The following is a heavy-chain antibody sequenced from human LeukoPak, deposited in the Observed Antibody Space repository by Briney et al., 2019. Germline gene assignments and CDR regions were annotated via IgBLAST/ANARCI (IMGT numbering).Heavy chain of an antibody. CDR2: ISSSSSYT. D-gene: IGHD2/OR15-2a*01. J-gene: IGHJ3*02. CDR3: LPLLSRPYVEDGFDI. V-gene: IGHV3-21*05. CDR1: GFTFSSYG. Sequence: PGGSLRLSCAASGFTFSSYGMHWVRQAPGKGLEWVSYISSSSSYTKYADSVKGRFTISRDNARNSLYLQMNSLRAEDTAVYYCLPLLSRPYVEDGFDIWGQGTMVTVSS.